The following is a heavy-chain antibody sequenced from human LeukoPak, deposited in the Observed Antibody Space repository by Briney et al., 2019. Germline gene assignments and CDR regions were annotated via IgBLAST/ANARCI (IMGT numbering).Heavy chain of an antibody. CDR2: IYNRGST. D-gene: IGHD2/OR15-2a*01. J-gene: IGHJ4*02. CDR3: AVLQSHRPLDY. V-gene: IGHV4-61*08. Sequence: PSETLSLTCTVSGGSVSSNGYFWNWIRQPPGKGLEWIGYIYNRGSTNYNPSLKSRVTISVDTSNNQFSLKPTSVTAADTAVYFCAVLQSHRPLDYLGQGTLVTVSS. CDR1: GGSVSSNGYF.